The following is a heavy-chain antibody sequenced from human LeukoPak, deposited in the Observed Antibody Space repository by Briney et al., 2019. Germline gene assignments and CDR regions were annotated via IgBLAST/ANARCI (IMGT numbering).Heavy chain of an antibody. J-gene: IGHJ4*02. CDR3: ARVITGTAKYYFDY. D-gene: IGHD1-20*01. CDR2: ISLYNGKT. CDR1: GYTFTSYG. Sequence: ASVTVSFKASGYTFTSYGITWVRQAPGQGLEWMGWISLYNGKTNYAHKPQGRVTMTTDTSTSTAYMELRSLRSDDTAVYYCARVITGTAKYYFDYWGQGTLVTVSS. V-gene: IGHV1-18*01.